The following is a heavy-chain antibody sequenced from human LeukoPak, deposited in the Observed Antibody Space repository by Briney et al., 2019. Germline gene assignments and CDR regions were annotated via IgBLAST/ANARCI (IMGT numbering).Heavy chain of an antibody. CDR3: ARSPTDYDSSGYYRY. V-gene: IGHV3-30*04. D-gene: IGHD3-22*01. CDR2: ISYDGSNE. Sequence: GGSLRLSCAASGFTFSSYAMNWVRQAPGKGLEWVAVISYDGSNEYYADSVKGRFILSRDNSKNTLYLQMNSLRAGDTAVYYCARSPTDYDSSGYYRYWGQGTLVTVSS. J-gene: IGHJ4*02. CDR1: GFTFSSYA.